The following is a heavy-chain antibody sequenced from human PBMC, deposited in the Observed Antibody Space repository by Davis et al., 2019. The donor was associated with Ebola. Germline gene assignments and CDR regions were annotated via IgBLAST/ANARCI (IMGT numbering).Heavy chain of an antibody. CDR1: GYTFTSYD. CDR2: MNPNRGNT. CDR3: ARGRGGRVSWFVWFDP. J-gene: IGHJ5*02. Sequence: ASVKVSCKASGYTFTSYDINWVRQATGQGLEWMGWMNPNRGNTGYAQKFQGRVTMTRNTSISTAYMALSSLRSEDTAVYYCARGRGGRVSWFVWFDPWGQGTLVTVSS. V-gene: IGHV1-8*01. D-gene: IGHD3-10*01.